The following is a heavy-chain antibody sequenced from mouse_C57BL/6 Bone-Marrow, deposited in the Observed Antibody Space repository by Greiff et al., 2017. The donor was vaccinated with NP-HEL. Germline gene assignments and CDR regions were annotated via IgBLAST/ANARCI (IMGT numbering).Heavy chain of an antibody. CDR2: IDPEDGET. CDR3: VLITTVVAPYFDY. V-gene: IGHV14-2*01. J-gene: IGHJ2*01. Sequence: VQLQQSGAELVKPGASVKLSCTASGFNIKDYYMHWVKQRTEQGLEWIGRIDPEDGETKYAPKFQGKATITADTSSNTAYLQLSSLTSEDTAVYYCVLITTVVAPYFDYWGQGTTLTVSS. CDR1: GFNIKDYY. D-gene: IGHD1-1*01.